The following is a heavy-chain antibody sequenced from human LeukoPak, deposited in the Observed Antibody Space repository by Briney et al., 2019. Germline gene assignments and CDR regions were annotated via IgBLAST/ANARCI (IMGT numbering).Heavy chain of an antibody. Sequence: GGSLRLSCAASGFTFSSYSMNWVRQAPGKGLEWVSYISSSSSTIYYADSVKGRFTISRDNAKNSLYLQMNSLRAEDTAVYYCASLRVMMATFTRTDYWGQGTLVTVSS. CDR1: GFTFSSYS. CDR3: ASLRVMMATFTRTDY. CDR2: ISSSSSTI. V-gene: IGHV3-48*04. J-gene: IGHJ4*02. D-gene: IGHD5-24*01.